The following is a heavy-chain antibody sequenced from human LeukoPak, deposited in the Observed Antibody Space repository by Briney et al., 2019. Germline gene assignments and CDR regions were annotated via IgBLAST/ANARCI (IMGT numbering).Heavy chain of an antibody. V-gene: IGHV5-51*01. CDR1: GYSFTSYW. Sequence: GESLKISCKGSGYSFTSYWIGWVRQMPGKGLEWMGIIYPGDSDTRYSPSFQGQVTISADKSISTAYLQWSSLKASDTAMYYCARYAAVRGVTTGVDYYYGMDVWGQGTTVTVSS. J-gene: IGHJ6*02. CDR3: ARYAAVRGVTTGVDYYYGMDV. CDR2: IYPGDSDT. D-gene: IGHD3-10*01.